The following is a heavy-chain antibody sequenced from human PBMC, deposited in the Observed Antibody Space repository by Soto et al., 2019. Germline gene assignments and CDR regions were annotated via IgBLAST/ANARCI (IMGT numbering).Heavy chain of an antibody. CDR1: EFNCGNDG. J-gene: IGHJ4*02. CDR3: ARGPAGCFDD. V-gene: IGHV3-30-3*01. Sequence: PLRLSCAAAEFNCGNDGMHRGRQAPGKGLEWVAVISNDESKKYYVDSVKGRFTISRDNSKHALYLQMSNLRAEDTALYYSARGPAGCFDDGGQGTRVSAPQ. CDR2: ISNDESKK.